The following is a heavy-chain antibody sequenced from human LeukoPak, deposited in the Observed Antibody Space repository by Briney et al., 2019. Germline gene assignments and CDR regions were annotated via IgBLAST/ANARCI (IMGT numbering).Heavy chain of an antibody. CDR1: GFTFSTYA. J-gene: IGHJ4*02. Sequence: GGSLRLSCAASGFTFSTYAMSWVRQAPGKGLECVSTIYYSGGNTYSADSVKGRFTISRDNATNTLYLQMNSLRAEDTAVYYCAKDQGQAVVPRRFDYWGQGTLVTVSS. CDR3: AKDQGQAVVPRRFDY. CDR2: IYYSGGNT. V-gene: IGHV3-23*01. D-gene: IGHD2-15*01.